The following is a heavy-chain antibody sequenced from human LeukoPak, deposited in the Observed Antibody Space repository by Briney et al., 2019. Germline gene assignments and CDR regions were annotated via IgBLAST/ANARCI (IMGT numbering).Heavy chain of an antibody. J-gene: IGHJ4*02. CDR2: INPSGGST. Sequence: GASVKVSCKASGYTFASYYMHWVRQAPGQGLEWMGIINPSGGSTSYAQKFQGRVTMTRDMSTSTVYMELSSLRSEDTAVYYCARGPTRSSWRLYFDYWGQGTLITVSS. CDR1: GYTFASYY. D-gene: IGHD6-13*01. V-gene: IGHV1-46*01. CDR3: ARGPTRSSWRLYFDY.